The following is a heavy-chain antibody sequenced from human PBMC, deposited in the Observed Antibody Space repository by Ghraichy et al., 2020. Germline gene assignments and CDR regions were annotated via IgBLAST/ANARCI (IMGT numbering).Heavy chain of an antibody. CDR3: AKGAGFGSSYGMDV. CDR2: ISGSGGST. J-gene: IGHJ6*02. CDR1: GFTFSSYA. D-gene: IGHD3-10*01. V-gene: IGHV3-23*01. Sequence: GGSLRLSCAASGFTFSSYAMSWVRQAPGKGLELVSAISGSGGSTYYADSVKGRFTISRDNSKNTLYLQMNSLRAEDTAVYYCAKGAGFGSSYGMDVWGQGTTVTVSS.